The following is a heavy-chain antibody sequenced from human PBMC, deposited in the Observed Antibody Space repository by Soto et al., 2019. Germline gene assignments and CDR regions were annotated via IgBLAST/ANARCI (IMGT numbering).Heavy chain of an antibody. CDR1: TDSLSSHF. J-gene: IGHJ4*02. Sequence: ASVKVSCKASTDSLSSHFIHWVRQAPGEGLEWTGIINPGLNSASYSKEFQGRLTLTSDMPSRTVYMQLSNLRSDDTAVYYCARAYSRVSSVVADYWGQGTLVTVYS. CDR2: INPGLNSA. CDR3: ARAYSRVSSVVADY. V-gene: IGHV1-46*01. D-gene: IGHD2-15*01.